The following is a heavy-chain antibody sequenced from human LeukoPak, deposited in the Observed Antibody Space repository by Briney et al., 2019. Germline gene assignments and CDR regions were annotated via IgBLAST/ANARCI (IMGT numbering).Heavy chain of an antibody. CDR3: ARDYNPYCSSTSCYAGDYYYYGMDV. J-gene: IGHJ6*02. Sequence: ASVKVSCKASGYTFTSYGINWVRRAPGQGVEWMGRIGAYNGNTNYAQKLQGRVTMTRDTSTSTVYMELSSLRSEDTAVYYCARDYNPYCSSTSCYAGDYYYYGMDVWGQGTTVTVSS. CDR1: GYTFTSYG. D-gene: IGHD2-2*01. V-gene: IGHV1-18*01. CDR2: IGAYNGNT.